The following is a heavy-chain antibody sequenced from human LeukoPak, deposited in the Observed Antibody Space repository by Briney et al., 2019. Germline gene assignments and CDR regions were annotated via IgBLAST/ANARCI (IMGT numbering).Heavy chain of an antibody. D-gene: IGHD2-21*02. V-gene: IGHV3-21*01. CDR1: GFTFSSYS. J-gene: IGHJ4*02. CDR2: ISSSSSYI. CDR3: ARAYCGGDCYTLFDY. Sequence: GGSLRLSCVVSGFTFSSYSMNWVRQAPGKGLEWVSSISSSSSYIYYADSVKGRFTISRDNAKNSLYLQMNSLRAEDTAVYYCARAYCGGDCYTLFDYWGQGTLVTVSS.